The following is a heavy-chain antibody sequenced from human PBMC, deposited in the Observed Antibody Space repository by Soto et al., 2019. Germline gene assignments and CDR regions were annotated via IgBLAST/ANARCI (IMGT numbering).Heavy chain of an antibody. CDR1: GGSFGKSA. Sequence: QVQLVQSGAEVKKPGASVKVSCKASGGSFGKSAINWVRQTPGQGLEWLGGFIPVYRTLNYAQKFQGRVTITADKATGTAYMTLSSLASDDTAVYYCATGVIWIGYFTVDSWGQGTRVTVSS. CDR3: ATGVIWIGYFTVDS. CDR2: FIPVYRTL. D-gene: IGHD3-3*01. V-gene: IGHV1-69*06. J-gene: IGHJ4*02.